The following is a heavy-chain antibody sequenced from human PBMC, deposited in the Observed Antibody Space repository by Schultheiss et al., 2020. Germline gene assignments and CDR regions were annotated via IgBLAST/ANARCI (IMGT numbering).Heavy chain of an antibody. CDR2: IYYSGST. J-gene: IGHJ3*02. CDR3: ARRKNYGGNSRGGFDI. CDR1: GGSISSGGYY. V-gene: IGHV4-61*08. Sequence: SETLSLTCTVSGGSISSGGYYWSWIRQHPGKGLEWIGYIYYSGSTNYNPSLKSRVTISVDTSKNQFSLKLSSVTAADTAVYYCARRKNYGGNSRGGFDIWGQGTMVTVSS. D-gene: IGHD4-23*01.